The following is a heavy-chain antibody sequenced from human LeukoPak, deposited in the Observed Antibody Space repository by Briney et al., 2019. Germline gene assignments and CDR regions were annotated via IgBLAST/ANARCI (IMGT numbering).Heavy chain of an antibody. D-gene: IGHD2-2*02. V-gene: IGHV3-23*01. CDR2: ISGSGGNT. Sequence: PGRSLRLSCAASGFTFDDYAMSWVRRAPGKGLEWVSSISGSGGNTYYVDSVKGRFTISRDSSKNTLYLQMSSLRTEDTAIYYCAKATSATCYTPIDYWGQGILVTVSS. CDR1: GFTFDDYA. J-gene: IGHJ4*02. CDR3: AKATSATCYTPIDY.